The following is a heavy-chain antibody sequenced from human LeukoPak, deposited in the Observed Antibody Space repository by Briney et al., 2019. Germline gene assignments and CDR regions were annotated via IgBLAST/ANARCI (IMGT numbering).Heavy chain of an antibody. CDR2: ISSSGSTI. CDR1: GFTFSDYY. CDR3: ARDELGDSFDI. J-gene: IGHJ3*02. D-gene: IGHD7-27*01. V-gene: IGHV3-11*01. Sequence: GGSLGLSCAASGFTFSDYYMSWIRQAPGKGLEWVSYISSSGSTIYYADSVKGRFTISRDNSKNTLYLQMNSLRAEDTAVYYCARDELGDSFDIWGQGTMVTVSS.